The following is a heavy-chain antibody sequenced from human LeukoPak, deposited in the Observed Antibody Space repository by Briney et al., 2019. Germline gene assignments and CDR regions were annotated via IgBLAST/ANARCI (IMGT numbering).Heavy chain of an antibody. CDR3: ANSRPGEGGPFDY. CDR1: GGSFSGYY. V-gene: IGHV4-34*01. Sequence: SETLSPTCAVYGGSFSGYYWSWIRQPPGKGLEWIGEINHSGSTNYNPSLKSRVTISVDTSKNQFSLKLSSVTAADTAVYYCANSRPGEGGPFDYWGQGTLVTVSS. J-gene: IGHJ4*02. CDR2: INHSGST. D-gene: IGHD3-16*01.